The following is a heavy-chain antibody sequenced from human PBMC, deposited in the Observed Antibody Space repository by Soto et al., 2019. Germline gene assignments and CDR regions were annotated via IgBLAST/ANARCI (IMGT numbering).Heavy chain of an antibody. J-gene: IGHJ5*02. CDR3: ARLRIATNNYKWFDP. CDR1: GAALNSGNYY. D-gene: IGHD2-21*01. Sequence: SATLSLTFSFSGAALNSGNYYWSWIRQVPGKGLEWIGHIYVTGAVDYNPSLRDRITISQDTSERQFSLNLRLVTAADTAVYYCARLRIATNNYKWFDPWGQGTLVTVSS. CDR2: IYVTGAV. V-gene: IGHV4-31*03.